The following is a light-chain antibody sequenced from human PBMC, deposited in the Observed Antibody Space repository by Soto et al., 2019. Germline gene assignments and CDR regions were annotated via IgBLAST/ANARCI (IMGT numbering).Light chain of an antibody. CDR3: QQSNSFPLT. CDR2: AAS. J-gene: IGKJ4*01. Sequence: DIPMTQSPSSLSASVGDRVTITCRASQSITNHLNWYQQKPGKAPKVLIYAASSLQSGVPSRFSGSGSGTDFTLIISNLQPEDFATYYCQQSNSFPLTFGGGTKVEIK. V-gene: IGKV1-39*01. CDR1: QSITNH.